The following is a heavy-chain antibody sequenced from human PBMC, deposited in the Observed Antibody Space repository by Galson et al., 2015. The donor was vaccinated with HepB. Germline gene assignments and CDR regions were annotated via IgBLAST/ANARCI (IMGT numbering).Heavy chain of an antibody. CDR1: GFTFSSYA. D-gene: IGHD3-9*01. V-gene: IGHV3-30-3*01. Sequence: SLRLSCAASGFTFSSYAMHWVRQAPGKGLEWVAVISYDGSNKYYADSVKGRFTISRDNSKNTLYLQMNSLRAEDTAVYYCARGAPPFYDILTGYRNPIFFDYWGQGTLVTVSS. CDR2: ISYDGSNK. J-gene: IGHJ4*02. CDR3: ARGAPPFYDILTGYRNPIFFDY.